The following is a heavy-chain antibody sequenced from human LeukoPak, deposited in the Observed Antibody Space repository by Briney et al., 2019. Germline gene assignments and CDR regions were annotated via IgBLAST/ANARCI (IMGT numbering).Heavy chain of an antibody. CDR3: AKDLHYSNYFDY. CDR1: GFTFSSYG. V-gene: IGHV3-30*18. CDR2: ISYDGSDK. J-gene: IGHJ4*02. D-gene: IGHD4-11*01. Sequence: GRSLRLSCAASGFTFSSYGMHWVRQAPGKGLEWVAVISYDGSDKYYADSVKGRFTISRDNSKNTLYLQMNSLRAEDTAVYYCAKDLHYSNYFDYWGQGTLVTVSS.